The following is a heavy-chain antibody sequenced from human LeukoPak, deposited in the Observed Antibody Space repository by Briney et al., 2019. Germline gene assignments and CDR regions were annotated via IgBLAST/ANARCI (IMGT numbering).Heavy chain of an antibody. CDR3: VRRVNTYGGWFDR. D-gene: IGHD5-18*01. J-gene: IGHJ5*02. CDR2: IDYRGRT. CDR1: GDSISSSNFH. Sequence: SETLSLTCSVSGDSISSSNFHWGWIRPSPGKGLEWIGTIDYRGRTFYDPSLNNRVTISADTSRNQLSLKLSSVTATDTAIYYCVRRVNTYGGWFDRWGQGALVTVSS. V-gene: IGHV4-39*01.